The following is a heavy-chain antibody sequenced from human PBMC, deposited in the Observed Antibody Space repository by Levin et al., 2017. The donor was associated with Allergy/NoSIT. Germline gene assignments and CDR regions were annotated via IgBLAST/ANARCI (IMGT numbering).Heavy chain of an antibody. Sequence: GGSLRLSCAASGFTFDDYAMHWVRQAPGKGLEWVSGISWISGSIGYADFVKGRFTISRDNAKNSLFLQMNSLRTADAALYYCARGAIGLPDAFDIWGQGTMVIVSS. CDR1: GFTFDDYA. CDR3: ARGAIGLPDAFDI. V-gene: IGHV3-9*01. J-gene: IGHJ3*02. CDR2: ISWISGSI. D-gene: IGHD3-10*01.